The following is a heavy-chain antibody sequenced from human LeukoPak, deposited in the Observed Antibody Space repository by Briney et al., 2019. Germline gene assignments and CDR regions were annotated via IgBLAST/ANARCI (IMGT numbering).Heavy chain of an antibody. V-gene: IGHV3-53*01. D-gene: IGHD3-22*01. CDR2: IYSDGST. Sequence: PGGSLRLSCAASGFTVSSNYMSWVRQAPGKGLEWVSVIYSDGSTFHADSVKGRFTISRDNSKNTLYLQMNSLRAEDTAVYYCATYYYDSSAHGYWGQGTLVTVSS. CDR1: GFTVSSNY. J-gene: IGHJ4*02. CDR3: ATYYYDSSAHGY.